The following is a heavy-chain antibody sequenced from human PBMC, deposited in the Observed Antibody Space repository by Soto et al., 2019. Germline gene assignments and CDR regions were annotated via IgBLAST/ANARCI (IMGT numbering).Heavy chain of an antibody. CDR3: AHRDSYTAGDVGWFDS. D-gene: IGHD3-10*01. J-gene: IGHJ5*01. CDR1: GFSLTNSGVG. CDR2: IYWDNDR. Sequence: QITLKESGPTLVEPTQTLTLTCSFSGFSLTNSGVGVGWFRQAPGKALECLGIIYWDNDRRYNPSLKTRLTITKATSKNQVVLSMTYMEPVDTGTYYCAHRDSYTAGDVGWFDSRGQGTPVTVS. V-gene: IGHV2-5*02.